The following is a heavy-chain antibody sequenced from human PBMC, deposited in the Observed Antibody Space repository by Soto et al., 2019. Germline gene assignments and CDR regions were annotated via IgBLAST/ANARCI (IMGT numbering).Heavy chain of an antibody. D-gene: IGHD2-15*01. CDR2: ISGSGGST. CDR3: AKDSCSGGSCYQRDYGYFDL. CDR1: GGTFSSYA. J-gene: IGHJ2*01. Sequence: GGSLRLSCAASGGTFSSYAMSWVRKAPGKGLEWVSGISGSGGSTYYAESVKGRFTISKDNSKNTLYLQMNSLRGEDTAVYYCAKDSCSGGSCYQRDYGYFDLWGRGTLVTVSP. V-gene: IGHV3-23*01.